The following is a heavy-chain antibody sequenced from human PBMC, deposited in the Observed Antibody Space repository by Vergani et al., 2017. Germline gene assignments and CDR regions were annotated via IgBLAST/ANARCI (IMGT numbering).Heavy chain of an antibody. CDR1: GYTLTSYD. J-gene: IGHJ6*03. V-gene: IGHV1-8*01. CDR2: MNPNRCNT. D-gene: IGHD4-17*01. Sequence: QVQLVQSGAEVKKPGASVKVSCKASGYTLTSYDINWVRQATGQGLEWRGWMNPNRCNTGYAQKFQGRVTMTRNTSISTAYMELSSLRSEDTAVYYCARTHDYGDYAAQRIVYMDVWGKGTTVTVSS. CDR3: ARTHDYGDYAAQRIVYMDV.